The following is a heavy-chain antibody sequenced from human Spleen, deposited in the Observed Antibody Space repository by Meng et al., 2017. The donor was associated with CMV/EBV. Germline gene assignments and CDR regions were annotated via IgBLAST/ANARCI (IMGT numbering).Heavy chain of an antibody. CDR1: GDTFSSYE. CDR2: IILIFGST. V-gene: IGHV1-69*05. CDR3: ASAKAYSISPGDY. Sequence: KTSGDTFSSYEVNWVRQAPGQGLEWMGKIILIFGSTNYAQKFQGRVSITTDESASTAYMELSSLKSEDTAVYYCASAKAYSISPGDYWGQGTLVTVSS. D-gene: IGHD1-26*01. J-gene: IGHJ4*02.